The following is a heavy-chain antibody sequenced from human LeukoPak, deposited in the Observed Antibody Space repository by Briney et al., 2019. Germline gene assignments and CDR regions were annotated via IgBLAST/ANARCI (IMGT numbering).Heavy chain of an antibody. CDR1: GFTFSTYS. CDR3: ARDGGATLQRRFFFDY. J-gene: IGHJ4*02. Sequence: GGSLRLSCAASGFTFSTYSMNWVRQAPGKGLEWLSSISPSSDYIYYRYSLKGRVTVSRDNAKNSLYLQMNSLSAEDTAVYYCARDGGATLQRRFFFDYWGPGTLVTVSS. V-gene: IGHV3-21*01. CDR2: ISPSSDYI. D-gene: IGHD2-15*01.